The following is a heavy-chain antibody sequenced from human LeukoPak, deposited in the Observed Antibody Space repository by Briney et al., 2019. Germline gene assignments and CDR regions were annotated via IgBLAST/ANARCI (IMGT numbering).Heavy chain of an antibody. CDR3: AREQSGTRGWYTVDY. D-gene: IGHD6-19*01. V-gene: IGHV3-23*01. Sequence: GGSLRHSCVASGFSFSAYAITWVRQAPGKGMEWVSAIRGNSERTYYADSVRGRFTISRDNSKDTSYLQISSLRVEDTAVYYCAREQSGTRGWYTVDYWGQGTLVAVSS. CDR1: GFSFSAYA. CDR2: IRGNSERT. J-gene: IGHJ4*02.